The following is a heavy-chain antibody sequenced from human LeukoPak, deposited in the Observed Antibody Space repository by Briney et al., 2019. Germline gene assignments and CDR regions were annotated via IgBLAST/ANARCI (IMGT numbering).Heavy chain of an antibody. Sequence: GGSLRLSCAASGFTFSTYWMHWVRQAPGKGLVWVSRINEDGSVTNYADSVKGRFTISRDNAKNTLYLQMDSPRADDTAVYHCASDLTGHNDYWGQGTLVTVSS. CDR3: ASDLTGHNDY. D-gene: IGHD3-9*01. CDR2: INEDGSVT. V-gene: IGHV3-74*01. J-gene: IGHJ4*02. CDR1: GFTFSTYW.